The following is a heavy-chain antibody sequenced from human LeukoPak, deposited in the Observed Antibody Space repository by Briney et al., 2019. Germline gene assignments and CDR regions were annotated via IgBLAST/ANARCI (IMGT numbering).Heavy chain of an antibody. CDR2: IGTTGDT. Sequence: GGSLRLSWAASGFTFNKYDMHWVRQRTGKGLEWVSVIGTTGDTFYSDSVKGRFTISRENPETSLNLQMDSLRAEDTAVYYCARDAGEAVTGTIYDCWGQGTLVTVSS. CDR3: ARDAGEAVTGTIYDC. J-gene: IGHJ4*02. D-gene: IGHD6-19*01. V-gene: IGHV3-13*01. CDR1: GFTFNKYD.